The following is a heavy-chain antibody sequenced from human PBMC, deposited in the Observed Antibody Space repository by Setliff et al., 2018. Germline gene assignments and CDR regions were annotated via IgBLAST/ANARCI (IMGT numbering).Heavy chain of an antibody. D-gene: IGHD3-3*01. V-gene: IGHV3-23*01. CDR1: GYSISSGFS. CDR2: IHVSGGST. CDR3: GRDVFDFRTGQGGP. Sequence: ETLSLTCAVSGYSISSGFSWVWVRQAPGKGLEWVSSIHVSGGSTYYADSVKGRFTVSRDNSRNTLYLQMNSLRAEDTSVYYCGRDVFDFRTGQGGPWGQGTRVTVSS. J-gene: IGHJ5*02.